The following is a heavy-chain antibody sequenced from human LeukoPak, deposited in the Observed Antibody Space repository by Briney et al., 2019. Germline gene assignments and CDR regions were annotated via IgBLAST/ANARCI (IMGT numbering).Heavy chain of an antibody. CDR1: GFTFGSYS. V-gene: IGHV3-21*01. J-gene: IGHJ4*02. D-gene: IGHD3-22*01. CDR3: ARDRVTMIVVGSLDY. Sequence: GGSLRLSCAASGFTFGSYSMNWVRQAPGKGLEWVSSISSSSSYIYYADSVKGRFTISRDNSKNTLYLQMNSLRAEDTAVYYCARDRVTMIVVGSLDYWGQGTLVTVSS. CDR2: ISSSSSYI.